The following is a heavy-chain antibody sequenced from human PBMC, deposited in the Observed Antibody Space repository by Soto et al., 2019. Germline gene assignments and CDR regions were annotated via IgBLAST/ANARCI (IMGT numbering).Heavy chain of an antibody. CDR1: GGSISSGGYS. V-gene: IGHV4-30-2*01. D-gene: IGHD3-22*01. CDR2: IYHSGST. J-gene: IGHJ3*02. CDR3: TTEAYDNSGSLAFDI. Sequence: PSETLSLTCAVSGGSISSGGYSWSWIRQPPGKGLEWIGYIYHSGSTYYNPSLKSRVTISVDTSKNQFSLKLSSVTAADTAVYYCTTEAYDNSGSLAFDIWGPGTLVTVSS.